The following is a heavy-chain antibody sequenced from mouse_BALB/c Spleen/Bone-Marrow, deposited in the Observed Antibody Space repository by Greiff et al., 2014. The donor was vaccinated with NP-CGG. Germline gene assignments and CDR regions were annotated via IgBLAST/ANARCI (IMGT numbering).Heavy chain of an antibody. CDR2: ISSGSSTI. CDR1: GFTFSSFG. D-gene: IGHD3-3*01. CDR3: TRSGTLGAMDY. V-gene: IGHV5-17*02. Sequence: EVQLQQSGGGLVQPGGSRKLSCAASGFTFSSFGMHWARQAPEKGLEWVAYISSGSSTIYYADTMKGRFTISRDNPKNTLFLQMTSLRSEDTAMYYCTRSGTLGAMDYWGQGTSVTVSS. J-gene: IGHJ4*01.